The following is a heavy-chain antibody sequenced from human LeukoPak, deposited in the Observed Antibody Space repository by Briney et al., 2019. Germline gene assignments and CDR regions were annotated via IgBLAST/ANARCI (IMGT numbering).Heavy chain of an antibody. V-gene: IGHV3-66*01. CDR3: ARGQQNFGWLLSRDYYYGMDV. J-gene: IGHJ6*02. Sequence: GGSLRLSCAASGFTVSSNYMSWVRQAPGNGLEWVSVIYSGGSTYYADSVKGRFTISRDNSKNTLYLQMNSLRAEDAAVYYCARGQQNFGWLLSRDYYYGMDVWGQGTTVTVSS. CDR1: GFTVSSNY. CDR2: IYSGGST. D-gene: IGHD3-9*01.